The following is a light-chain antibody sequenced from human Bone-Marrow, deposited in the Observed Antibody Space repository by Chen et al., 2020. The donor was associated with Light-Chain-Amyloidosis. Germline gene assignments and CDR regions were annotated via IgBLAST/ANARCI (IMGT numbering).Light chain of an antibody. J-gene: IGLJ2*01. CDR1: SSDVGGYNY. V-gene: IGLV2-14*03. Sequence: QSALTQPASVSGSPRQSITISCTGTSSDVGGYNYVSWYQQHPGKAPKLIIYDVTYRPSGVSNRFSGSKSGNTASLTISGLQAEDEADYYCSSFTRNNALVFGGGTKLTVL. CDR3: SSFTRNNALV. CDR2: DVT.